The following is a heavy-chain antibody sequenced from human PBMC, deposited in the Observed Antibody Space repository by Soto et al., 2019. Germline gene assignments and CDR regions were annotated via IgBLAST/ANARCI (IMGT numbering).Heavy chain of an antibody. J-gene: IGHJ4*02. CDR3: ARGAVVPGYYFDY. D-gene: IGHD2-2*01. CDR1: GGTFSSYA. CDR2: IIPILGTA. V-gene: IGHV1-69*10. Sequence: SVKVSCKASGGTFSSYAISWVRQAPGQGLEWMGGIIPILGTANYAQKFQGRATITADKSTSAAYMELSSLRSEDTAVYYCARGAVVPGYYFDYWGQGTLVTVSS.